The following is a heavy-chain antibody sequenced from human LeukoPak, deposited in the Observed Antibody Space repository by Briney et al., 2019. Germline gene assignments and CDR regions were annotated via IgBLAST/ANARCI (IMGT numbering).Heavy chain of an antibody. J-gene: IGHJ5*02. CDR3: ARIMPSDYSTTP. Sequence: SETLSLTCSVSGASVTSYYWTWIRQPPGKGLESIGYMFYSGTTNYNPSLKSRVTISMDTSKNQFSLELTSVTAADTAVYYCARIMPSDYSTTPWGQGTLVTVSS. D-gene: IGHD4-11*01. V-gene: IGHV4-59*02. CDR2: MFYSGTT. CDR1: GASVTSYY.